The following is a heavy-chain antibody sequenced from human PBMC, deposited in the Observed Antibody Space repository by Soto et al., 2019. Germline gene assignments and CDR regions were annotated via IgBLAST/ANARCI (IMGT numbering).Heavy chain of an antibody. CDR2: IYYSGST. J-gene: IGHJ6*02. CDR1: GGSISSSSYY. CDR3: ASRGTYYDFWSGPDYYYYGMDV. V-gene: IGHV4-39*01. D-gene: IGHD3-3*01. Sequence: PSETLSLTCTVSGGSISSSSYYWGWIRQPPGKGLEWIGSIYYSGSTYYNPSLKSRVTISVDTSKNQFSLKLSPVTAADTAVYYCASRGTYYDFWSGPDYYYYGMDVWGQGTTVTVSS.